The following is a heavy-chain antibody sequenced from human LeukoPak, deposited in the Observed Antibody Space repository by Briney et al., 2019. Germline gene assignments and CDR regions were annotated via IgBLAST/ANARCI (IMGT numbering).Heavy chain of an antibody. V-gene: IGHV4-59*01. CDR2: IYYSGSI. CDR1: GASISSYY. D-gene: IGHD6-19*01. Sequence: SETLSLTCTVSGASISSYYWSWIRQPPGKGLEWIGDIYYSGSIKYNPSLKSRVTISVDTSKNQFSLKLSSVTAADTAVYYCARGVSSWYSSGWFRFDYWGQGTLVTVSS. J-gene: IGHJ4*02. CDR3: ARGVSSWYSSGWFRFDY.